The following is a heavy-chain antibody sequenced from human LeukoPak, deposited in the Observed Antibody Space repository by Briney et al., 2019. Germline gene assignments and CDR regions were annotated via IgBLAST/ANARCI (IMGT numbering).Heavy chain of an antibody. CDR1: GYTFTSYG. Sequence: ASVKVSCKASGYTFTSYGISWVRQAPGQGLEWMGWISAYNGNTNYAQKLQGRVTMTTDTSTSTAYMELRSLRSGDTAVYYCARVSTGGTVLEWESYYEDYWGQGTLVTVSS. D-gene: IGHD1-26*01. CDR2: ISAYNGNT. CDR3: ARVSTGGTVLEWESYYEDY. J-gene: IGHJ4*02. V-gene: IGHV1-18*01.